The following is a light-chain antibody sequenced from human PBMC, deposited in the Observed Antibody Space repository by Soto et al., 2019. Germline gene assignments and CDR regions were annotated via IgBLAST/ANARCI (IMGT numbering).Light chain of an antibody. CDR1: SGSVSSSYY. CDR2: TTS. Sequence: QAVVTQEPSFSVSPGGTVTLTCGLTSGSVSSSYYPSWSQQTPGQAPRSLIYTTSTRSSGVPDRFSGSILGNKAALIITGAQAEDEAHYYCALYMGSGIWVFGGGTKLTVL. V-gene: IGLV8-61*01. CDR3: ALYMGSGIWV. J-gene: IGLJ3*02.